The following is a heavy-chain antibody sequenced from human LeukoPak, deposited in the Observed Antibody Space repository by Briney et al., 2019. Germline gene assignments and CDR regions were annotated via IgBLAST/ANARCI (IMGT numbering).Heavy chain of an antibody. Sequence: GGSLRLSCAASGFTFSSYSMNWVRQAPGKGLEWVSSISSSSSYIYYADSVKGRFTISRDNAKNSLYLQMNSLRAEDTAVYYCAREVYGRDGYNQMAPDAFDIWGQGTMVTVSS. CDR3: AREVYGRDGYNQMAPDAFDI. D-gene: IGHD5-24*01. V-gene: IGHV3-21*01. J-gene: IGHJ3*02. CDR1: GFTFSSYS. CDR2: ISSSSSYI.